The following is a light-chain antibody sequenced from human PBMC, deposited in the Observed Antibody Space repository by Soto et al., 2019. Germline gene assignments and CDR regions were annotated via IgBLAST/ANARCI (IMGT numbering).Light chain of an antibody. V-gene: IGLV2-14*01. J-gene: IGLJ1*01. CDR1: SSDVGGYNY. CDR3: SSYTSSSTLHV. CDR2: EVS. Sequence: QSALTQPVSVSGSPGQSITISCTGTSSDVGGYNYVSWYQQHPGKAPKLMIYEVSNRPSGVSNRFSGSKSGNTASLTISGLQAEDEADYYCSSYTSSSTLHVFGTGTKLTVL.